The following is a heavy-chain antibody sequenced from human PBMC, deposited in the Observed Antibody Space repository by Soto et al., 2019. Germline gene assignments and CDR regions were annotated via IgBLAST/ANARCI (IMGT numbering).Heavy chain of an antibody. V-gene: IGHV1-24*01. Sequence: ASVKVSCKVSGYTLTELSMHWVRQAPGKGLEWMGGFDPEDGETIYAQKFQGRVTMTEDTSTDTAYMELSSLRSEDTAVYYCPTAYCSSTSCYEGNYYFDYWGQGTRGTVS. CDR2: FDPEDGET. J-gene: IGHJ4*02. CDR3: PTAYCSSTSCYEGNYYFDY. CDR1: GYTLTELS. D-gene: IGHD2-2*01.